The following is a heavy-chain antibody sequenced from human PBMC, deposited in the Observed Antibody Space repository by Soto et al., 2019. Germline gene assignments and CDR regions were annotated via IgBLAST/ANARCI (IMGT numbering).Heavy chain of an antibody. V-gene: IGHV3-74*01. CDR2: INSDGSST. CDR1: EFTFSSYW. J-gene: IGHJ6*03. D-gene: IGHD3-9*01. CDR3: ARDDLRYFAPSMDV. Sequence: GGSLRLSCAASEFTFSSYWMHWVRQAPGKGLVWVSRINSDGSSTSYADSVKGRFTISRDNAKNTLYLQMNSLRAEDTAVYYCARDDLRYFAPSMDVWGKGTTVTVSS.